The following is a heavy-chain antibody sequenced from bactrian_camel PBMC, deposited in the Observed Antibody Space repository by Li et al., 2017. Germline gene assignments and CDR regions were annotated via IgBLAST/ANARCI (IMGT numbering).Heavy chain of an antibody. CDR3: AARGPYCYTKLSVADFTY. D-gene: IGHD2*01. CDR1: GYTYNRNC. V-gene: IGHV3S1*01. CDR2: IYTGSGNT. J-gene: IGHJ6*01. Sequence: HVQLVESGGGSVQTGGSLRLSCAASGYTYNRNCMAWFRQATGKEREGVARIYTGSGNTYYADSVKGRFTISQDNAKNTVYLQMNSLKPEDTAMYYCAARGPYCYTKLSVADFTYWGQGTQVTVS.